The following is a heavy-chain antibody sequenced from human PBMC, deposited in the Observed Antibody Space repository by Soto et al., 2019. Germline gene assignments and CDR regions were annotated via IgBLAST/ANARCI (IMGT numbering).Heavy chain of an antibody. CDR1: GGIFRSNA. CDR2: IIPQFPTP. V-gene: IGHV1-69*01. Sequence: QVQLVQSGAEVRRPGSSVMVSCKSSGGIFRSNAINWVRQAPGQGLEWMGAIIPQFPTPYFAQKFQGRVTITADESTSTAYMALNSLRSDDTAGYFCARDAADTPMVYWGQGTLLTVSS. CDR3: ARDAADTPMVY. J-gene: IGHJ4*02. D-gene: IGHD5-18*01.